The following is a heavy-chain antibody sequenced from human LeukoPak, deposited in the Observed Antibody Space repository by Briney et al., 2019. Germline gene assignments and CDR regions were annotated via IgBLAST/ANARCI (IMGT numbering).Heavy chain of an antibody. V-gene: IGHV3-23*01. CDR2: ISPGGGTT. D-gene: IGHD3-3*01. Sequence: GGSLRLSCAVSGFAFGSEAMSWVRQSPARGLEWVASISPGGGTTYYADYVKGRFTISRDNSKNTLYLQMNSLRAEDTAVYYCANEPKVLRFLEWLGQEGYYFDYWGQGTLVTVSS. CDR1: GFAFGSEA. J-gene: IGHJ4*02. CDR3: ANEPKVLRFLEWLGQEGYYFDY.